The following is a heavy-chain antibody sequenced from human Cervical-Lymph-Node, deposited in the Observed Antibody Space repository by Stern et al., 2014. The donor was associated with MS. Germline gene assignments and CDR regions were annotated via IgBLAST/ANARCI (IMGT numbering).Heavy chain of an antibody. D-gene: IGHD6-25*01. V-gene: IGHV3-9*01. CDR1: GFTFDDYA. Sequence: EVHLVESGGGLVQPGRSLRLSCAASGFTFDDYAMHWVRQAPGKGLEWVSGIGWDSVNIAYADSVKGRFTISRDNARKTLYLQMNSLRAEDTALYYCAKETSASYYYGLDVWGQGTTVTVSS. J-gene: IGHJ6*02. CDR2: IGWDSVNI. CDR3: AKETSASYYYGLDV.